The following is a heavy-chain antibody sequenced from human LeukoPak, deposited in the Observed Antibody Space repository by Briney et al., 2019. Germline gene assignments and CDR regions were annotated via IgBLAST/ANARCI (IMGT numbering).Heavy chain of an antibody. Sequence: GGSLRLSCAASGFTFSSYWMHWVRRAPGKGLVWVSHINSDGSSTSYADSVKGRFTSSRDNAKNTLYLQMNSLRAEDTAVYYCARELASGDWGQGTLVTVSS. CDR3: ARELASGD. CDR2: INSDGSST. D-gene: IGHD6-13*01. V-gene: IGHV3-74*01. J-gene: IGHJ4*02. CDR1: GFTFSSYW.